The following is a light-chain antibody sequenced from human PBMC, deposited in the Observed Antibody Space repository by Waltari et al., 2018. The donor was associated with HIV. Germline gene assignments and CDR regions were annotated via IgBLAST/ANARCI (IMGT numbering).Light chain of an antibody. Sequence: QSVLTQPPSVSGAPGQRVPISCTGRSPNIVAGYDVHWYQQLPGTAPKLLIYGNTNRPSGVPDRFSGSKSGTSPSLAITGLQAEDEADYYCQSYDSSLTGSVFGGGTKLTVL. CDR1: SPNIVAGYD. CDR3: QSYDSSLTGSV. J-gene: IGLJ2*01. V-gene: IGLV1-40*01. CDR2: GNT.